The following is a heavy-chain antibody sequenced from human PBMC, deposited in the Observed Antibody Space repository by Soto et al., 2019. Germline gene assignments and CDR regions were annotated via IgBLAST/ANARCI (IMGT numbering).Heavy chain of an antibody. CDR3: ARGAPTSSLFDP. Sequence: QVQLQESGPGLVKPSQTLSLTCTVSGGSISSGGYYWSWIRQNPGKGLEWIGYIYYSGSTYYNPSLKSRFTISVDTSKNQFSLKLSSVTAADTAVYYCARGAPTSSLFDPWGQGTLVTVSS. CDR1: GGSISSGGYY. V-gene: IGHV4-31*03. CDR2: IYYSGST. J-gene: IGHJ5*02.